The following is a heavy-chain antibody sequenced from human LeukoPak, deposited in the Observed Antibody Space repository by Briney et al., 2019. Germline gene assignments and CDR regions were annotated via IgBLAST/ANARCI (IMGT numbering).Heavy chain of an antibody. Sequence: GGSLRLSCAASGFTFDDYGMSWVRQAPGKGLEWVSGRNGGSTGYADSVKGRFTISRDNAKNSLYLQMNSLRAEDTALYYCARHPLGYCSGGSCYYFDYWGQGTLVTVSS. CDR1: GFTFDDYG. V-gene: IGHV3-20*04. D-gene: IGHD2-15*01. CDR3: ARHPLGYCSGGSCYYFDY. J-gene: IGHJ4*02. CDR2: RNGGST.